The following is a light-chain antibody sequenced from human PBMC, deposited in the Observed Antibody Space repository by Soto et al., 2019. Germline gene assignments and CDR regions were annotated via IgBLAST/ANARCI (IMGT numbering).Light chain of an antibody. V-gene: IGKV3-20*01. CDR2: GPS. Sequence: IVLTQSPGTLSLSPGETATLSCRASESLSPHSIAWYQQKPRQAPMLLIYGPSGRATGIPDRISGSGSGTDFNLTISGLEPDDFAMYYCQQFQSSLRTFGHGTKVEV. CDR1: ESLSPHS. CDR3: QQFQSSLRT. J-gene: IGKJ1*01.